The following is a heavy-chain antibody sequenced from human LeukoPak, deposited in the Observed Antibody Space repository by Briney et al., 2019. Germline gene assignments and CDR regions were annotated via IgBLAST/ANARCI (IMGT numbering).Heavy chain of an antibody. Sequence: PGGSLRLSCAAFGCTVSSNYMSWVRQAPGKGLEWVSLIYSGGSTYYADSVKGRFTISRDTSKNTLYLQMNSLRVEDTAVYYCARRGGSYLFDPWGQGTLVTVSS. CDR3: ARRGGSYLFDP. D-gene: IGHD1-26*01. CDR2: IYSGGST. J-gene: IGHJ5*02. V-gene: IGHV3-53*01. CDR1: GCTVSSNY.